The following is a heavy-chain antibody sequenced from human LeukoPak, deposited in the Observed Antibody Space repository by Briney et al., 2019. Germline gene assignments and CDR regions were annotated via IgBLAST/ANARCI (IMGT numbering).Heavy chain of an antibody. CDR2: IKTDGTIT. Sequence: GGSLRLSCAVSGFTFSNHWMYWVRQVPGKGLVCVSAIKTDGTITNYADSVKGRFTISRDNAKNSLYLQMNSLRAEDTALYYCARSENDFDYWGQGTLVTVSS. CDR3: ARSENDFDY. J-gene: IGHJ4*02. CDR1: GFTFSNHW. V-gene: IGHV3-74*01.